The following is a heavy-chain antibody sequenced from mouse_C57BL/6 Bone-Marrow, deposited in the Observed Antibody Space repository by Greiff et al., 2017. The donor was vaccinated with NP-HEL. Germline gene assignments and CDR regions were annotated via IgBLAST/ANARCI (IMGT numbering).Heavy chain of an antibody. J-gene: IGHJ1*03. CDR3: ARDYYYYGSSYAYYWYFDV. V-gene: IGHV1-54*01. CDR2: INPGSGGT. D-gene: IGHD1-1*01. CDR1: GYAFTNYL. Sequence: QVQLQQSGAELVRPGTSVKVSCKASGYAFTNYLIEWVKQRPGQGLEWIGVINPGSGGTNYNEKFKGKATLTADKSSSTAYMQLSSLTSEDSAVYFCARDYYYYGSSYAYYWYFDVWGTGTTVTVSS.